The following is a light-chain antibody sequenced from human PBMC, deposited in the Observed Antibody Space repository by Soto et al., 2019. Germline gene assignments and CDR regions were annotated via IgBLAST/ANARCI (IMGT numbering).Light chain of an antibody. V-gene: IGKV1-27*01. CDR2: GAS. Sequence: IQMTQSPSSLSASVGDRVTITCRVSQGISNNLAWYQQKPGKVPRLLIYGASTLQSGVPSRFSGSGSGTDFTLTISSLQPEDVATYYCQKYDSAPLTFGQGTKVEFK. CDR3: QKYDSAPLT. CDR1: QGISNN. J-gene: IGKJ1*01.